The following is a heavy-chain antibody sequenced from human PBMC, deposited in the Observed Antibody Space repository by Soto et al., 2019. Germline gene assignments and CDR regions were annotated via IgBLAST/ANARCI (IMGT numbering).Heavy chain of an antibody. Sequence: QVQLVQSGAEVKKPGSSVKVSCKASGGTFSSYAISWVRQAPGQGLEWMGGIIPIFGTANYAQKFQGRVTITADESTSTAYMELSSLRSEDPAVYYCARDDIVVVPAAIHYYGMDVWGQGTTVTVSS. CDR3: ARDDIVVVPAAIHYYGMDV. D-gene: IGHD2-2*01. CDR1: GGTFSSYA. CDR2: IIPIFGTA. J-gene: IGHJ6*02. V-gene: IGHV1-69*01.